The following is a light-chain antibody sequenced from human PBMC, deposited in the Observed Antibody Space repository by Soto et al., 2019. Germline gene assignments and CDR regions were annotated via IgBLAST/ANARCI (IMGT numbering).Light chain of an antibody. CDR2: GAS. CDR1: QSISAN. CDR3: QQYGSSPIT. J-gene: IGKJ5*01. Sequence: EIVMTQSPATLSVSPGDRATLSCRASQSISANLAWYQQKPGQAPRLLIYGASSRATGIPDRFSGSGSGTDFTLTISRLEPEDFAVYYCQQYGSSPITFGQGTRLEIK. V-gene: IGKV3-20*01.